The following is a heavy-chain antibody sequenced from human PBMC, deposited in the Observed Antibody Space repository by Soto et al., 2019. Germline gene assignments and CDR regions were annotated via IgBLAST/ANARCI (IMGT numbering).Heavy chain of an antibody. Sequence: QLQLQESGSGLVKPSQTLSLTCAVSGGSISSGGYSWSWIRQPPGKGLEWIGYIYHSGSTYYNPSLQSRATISVDSSKNHLSLKLSSVTAADTTVYYCARATVTRVDYWGQGTLVTVSS. D-gene: IGHD4-17*01. CDR3: ARATVTRVDY. CDR1: GGSISSGGYS. V-gene: IGHV4-30-2*01. J-gene: IGHJ4*02. CDR2: IYHSGST.